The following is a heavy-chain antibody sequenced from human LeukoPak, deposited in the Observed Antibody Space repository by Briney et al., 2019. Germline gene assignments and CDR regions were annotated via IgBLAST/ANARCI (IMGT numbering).Heavy chain of an antibody. CDR1: GGSISSYY. J-gene: IGHJ4*02. CDR3: ARHGGSSGYYPLFDY. V-gene: IGHV4-59*08. D-gene: IGHD3-22*01. CDR2: ISYSGST. Sequence: PSETLSLTCTVSGGSISSYYWSWIRQPPGKGLEWIGYISYSGSTNYNPSLKSRVTISVDTSKNQFSLKLSSVTAADTAVYYCARHGGSSGYYPLFDYWGQGTLVTVSS.